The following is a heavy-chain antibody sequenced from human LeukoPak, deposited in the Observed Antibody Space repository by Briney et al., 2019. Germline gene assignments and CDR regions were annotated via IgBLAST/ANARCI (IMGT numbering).Heavy chain of an antibody. D-gene: IGHD3-16*01. CDR2: ISISGSTK. V-gene: IGHV3-48*03. CDR3: VRALQEWSPYTWDY. CDR1: GFIFSSYD. Sequence: PGGSLRLSCVASGFIFSSYDLSWVRQAPGKGLEWISYISISGSTKYYADSVKGRFTISRDNARNSLYLQINSVRAEDAAIYYCVRALQEWSPYTWDYWGQGTLVAVSS. J-gene: IGHJ4*02.